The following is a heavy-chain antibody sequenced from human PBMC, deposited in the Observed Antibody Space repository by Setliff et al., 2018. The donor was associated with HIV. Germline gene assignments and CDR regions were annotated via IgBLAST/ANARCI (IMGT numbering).Heavy chain of an antibody. J-gene: IGHJ3*02. Sequence: GGSLRLSCAASGFTFDDYAMHWVRQAPGKGLEWVSGISWNSGSIGYADSVKGRFTISRDNAKNSLYLQMNSLRAEDMALYYCAKDTSAGFDAFDIWGQGTMVTVSS. CDR2: ISWNSGSI. D-gene: IGHD6-13*01. V-gene: IGHV3-9*03. CDR1: GFTFDDYA. CDR3: AKDTSAGFDAFDI.